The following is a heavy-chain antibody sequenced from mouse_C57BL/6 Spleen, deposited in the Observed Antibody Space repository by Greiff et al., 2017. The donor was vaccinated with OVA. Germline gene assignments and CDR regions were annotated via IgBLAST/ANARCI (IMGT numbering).Heavy chain of an antibody. Sequence: VQLQQSGPVLVKPGASVKMSCKASGYTFTDYYMNWVKQSHGKSLEWIGVINPYNGGTSYNQKFKGKATLTVDKSSSTAYMELNSLTSEDSAVYYCASDGSSYLDYWGHGTTLTVSS. CDR1: GYTFTDYY. CDR3: ASDGSSYLDY. V-gene: IGHV1-19*01. D-gene: IGHD1-1*01. J-gene: IGHJ2*01. CDR2: INPYNGGT.